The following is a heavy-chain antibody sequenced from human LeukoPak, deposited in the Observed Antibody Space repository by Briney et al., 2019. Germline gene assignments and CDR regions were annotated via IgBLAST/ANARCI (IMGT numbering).Heavy chain of an antibody. D-gene: IGHD3-16*01. CDR3: SKGRSFGGSLDSFDI. CDR1: GLTFSTYG. V-gene: IGHV3-30*02. J-gene: IGHJ3*02. Sequence: GGSLRLSCAASGLTFSTYGMHWVRQAPDKGLEWVAFIWSDGRDAYYADSVKARFTISRDNSKNTLYLQMNSLRAEDTAWYYCSKGRSFGGSLDSFDIWGQGTMVTVSS. CDR2: IWSDGRDA.